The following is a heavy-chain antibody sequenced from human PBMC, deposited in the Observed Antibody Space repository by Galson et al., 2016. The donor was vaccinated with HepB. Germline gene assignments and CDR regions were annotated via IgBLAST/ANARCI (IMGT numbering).Heavy chain of an antibody. J-gene: IGHJ4*02. CDR2: TYYRSNWVH. CDR3: ARTQRNGDELDY. V-gene: IGHV6-1*01. Sequence: CAISGDSVSSNDAAWNWIRQSPSRGLEWLGRTYYRSNWVHEYAISLRSRLSITPDTSANQVSTHLHSVTPDDTAVYYCARTQRNGDELDYWGQGTLVTVSS. CDR1: GDSVSSNDAA. D-gene: IGHD4-17*01.